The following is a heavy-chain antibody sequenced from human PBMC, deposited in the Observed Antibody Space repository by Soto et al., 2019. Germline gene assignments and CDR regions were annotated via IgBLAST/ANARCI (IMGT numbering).Heavy chain of an antibody. Sequence: PGGSLRLSCTATGFTFSSYGIHWVRQAPGKGLEWVAVIWYDGSTKYYADSVKGRFTISRDNSKNRLFLQMNSLRAEDMAVYYCARDAFEGANPRTFDYWGQGTLVTVSS. CDR1: GFTFSSYG. CDR2: IWYDGSTK. CDR3: ARDAFEGANPRTFDY. D-gene: IGHD3-16*01. V-gene: IGHV3-33*01. J-gene: IGHJ4*02.